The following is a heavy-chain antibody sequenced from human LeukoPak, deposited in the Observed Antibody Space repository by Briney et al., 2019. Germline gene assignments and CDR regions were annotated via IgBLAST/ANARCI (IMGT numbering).Heavy chain of an antibody. J-gene: IGHJ5*02. CDR1: GGSISSGDYY. V-gene: IGHV4-30-4*08. D-gene: IGHD3-10*01. CDR3: ARDEGSYYYGSHWFDP. Sequence: ASQTLSLTCTVSGGSISSGDYYWSWIRQPPGKGLEWIGYIYYSGSTYYNPSLKSRVTISVDTSKNQFSLKLSSVTAADTAVYYCARDEGSYYYGSHWFDPWGQGTLVTVSS. CDR2: IYYSGST.